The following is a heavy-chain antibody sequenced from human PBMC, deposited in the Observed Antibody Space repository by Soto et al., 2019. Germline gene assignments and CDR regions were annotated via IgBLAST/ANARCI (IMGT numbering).Heavy chain of an antibody. V-gene: IGHV3-53*01. Sequence: EVQLVESGGGLIQPGGSLRLSCAASGFAVSSEYMTWVRQAPGKGLEWVSVIYGGGTTYYADSVQGRYTISRDTSKNTLYLQMNSVRAEDTAVYYCVRTTGWPGFDLWGQGTLVTVSS. CDR2: IYGGGTT. J-gene: IGHJ4*02. CDR1: GFAVSSEY. CDR3: VRTTGWPGFDL. D-gene: IGHD6-19*01.